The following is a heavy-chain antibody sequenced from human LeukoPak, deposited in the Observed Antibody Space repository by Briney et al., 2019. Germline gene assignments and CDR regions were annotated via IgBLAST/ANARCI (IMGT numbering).Heavy chain of an antibody. CDR2: SNAGNGNT. Sequence: ASVKVSCKASGGTFSSYAISWVRRAPGQRLEWMGWSNAGNGNTKYSQEFQGRVTITRDTSASTAYMELSSLRSEDMAVYYCAPRISGNWFDPWGQGTLVTVSS. J-gene: IGHJ5*02. D-gene: IGHD2/OR15-2a*01. V-gene: IGHV1-3*02. CDR3: APRISGNWFDP. CDR1: GGTFSSYA.